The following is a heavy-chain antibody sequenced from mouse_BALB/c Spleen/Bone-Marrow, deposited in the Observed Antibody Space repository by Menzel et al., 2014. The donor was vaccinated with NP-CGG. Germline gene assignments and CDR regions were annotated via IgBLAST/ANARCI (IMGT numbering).Heavy chain of an antibody. J-gene: IGHJ4*01. CDR2: INDGGSYT. CDR1: GFTFSDYY. Sequence: EVHLVESGGGLVKPGGSLKLSCAVSGFTFSDYYMYWVRQNPEKRQEWVATINDGGSYTYYPDSVKGRFTISRDNAKNNLYLQMSSLKSEDTAMYYCARDGNLAMDYWGQGTSVTVSS. CDR3: ARDGNLAMDY. V-gene: IGHV5-4*02. D-gene: IGHD2-1*01.